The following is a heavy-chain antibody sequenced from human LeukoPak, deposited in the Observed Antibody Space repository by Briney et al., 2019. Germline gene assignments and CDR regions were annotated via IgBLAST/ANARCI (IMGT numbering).Heavy chain of an antibody. V-gene: IGHV5-51*01. Sequence: GESLKISCKGSGYSFINYWIGWVRQMPGKGLEWMGIIYPGDSDTRYSPSFQGQVTMSVDKSISTAYLQWTSLKASDTAMYYCARQGGMGSWSNDYWGQGTLVTVSS. D-gene: IGHD6-13*01. J-gene: IGHJ4*02. CDR3: ARQGGMGSWSNDY. CDR2: IYPGDSDT. CDR1: GYSFINYW.